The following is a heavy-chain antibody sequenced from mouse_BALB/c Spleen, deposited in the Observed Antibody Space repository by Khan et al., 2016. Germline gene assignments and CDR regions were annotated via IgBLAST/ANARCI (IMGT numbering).Heavy chain of an antibody. CDR1: GFNIKDTY. Sequence: VQLQQSGAELVKPGASVKLSCTASGFNIKDTYMHWVKQRPEQGLEWIGRIDPANVNTKYDPKFQGKATIKADTSYNTAYLQLSSLTSEDTAVYYCTREGYYPYWGQGTTLTVSS. V-gene: IGHV14-3*02. J-gene: IGHJ2*01. CDR3: TREGYYPY. D-gene: IGHD2-3*01. CDR2: IDPANVNT.